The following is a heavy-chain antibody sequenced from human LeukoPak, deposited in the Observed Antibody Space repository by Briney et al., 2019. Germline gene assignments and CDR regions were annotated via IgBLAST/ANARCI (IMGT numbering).Heavy chain of an antibody. J-gene: IGHJ3*02. Sequence: SETLSLTCTVSGGPISSYYRSWIRQPPGKGLEWIGYISYSGSTNYNPSLESRVTISIDTSKNQFSLKLRSVTAADTAIYYCAVQVYDILTGYIDALDMWGQGTMVTVSS. CDR3: AVQVYDILTGYIDALDM. D-gene: IGHD3-9*01. CDR2: ISYSGST. CDR1: GGPISSYY. V-gene: IGHV4-59*08.